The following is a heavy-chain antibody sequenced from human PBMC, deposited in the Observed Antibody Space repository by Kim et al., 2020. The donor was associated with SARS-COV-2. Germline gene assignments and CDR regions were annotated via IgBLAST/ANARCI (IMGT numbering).Heavy chain of an antibody. Sequence: YADSVKGRFTISRDNSKTTLYLQMNSLRAEDTAVYYCAKSLSSSSGGMDVWGQGTTVTVSS. V-gene: IGHV3-33*06. CDR3: AKSLSSSSGGMDV. J-gene: IGHJ6*02. D-gene: IGHD6-6*01.